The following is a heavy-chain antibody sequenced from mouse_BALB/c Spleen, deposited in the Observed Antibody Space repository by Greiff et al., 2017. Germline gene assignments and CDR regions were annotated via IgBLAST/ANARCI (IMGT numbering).Heavy chain of an antibody. CDR3: ARDFDWYFDV. V-gene: IGHV1S29*02. J-gene: IGHJ1*01. CDR2: IYPYNGGT. Sequence: VQLMESGPELVKPGASVKISCKASGYTFTDYNMYWVKQSHGKSLEWIGYIYPYNGGTSYNQKFKSKATLTVDNSSSTACMELRSLTSEDSAVYYCARDFDWYFDVWGAGTTVTVSS. CDR1: GYTFTDYN.